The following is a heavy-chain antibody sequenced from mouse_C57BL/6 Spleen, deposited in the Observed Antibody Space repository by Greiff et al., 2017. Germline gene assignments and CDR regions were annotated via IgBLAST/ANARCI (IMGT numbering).Heavy chain of an antibody. V-gene: IGHV1-18*01. D-gene: IGHD3-2*02. CDR3: ARKATAQATWFAY. CDR2: INPNNGGT. CDR1: GYTFTDYN. J-gene: IGHJ3*01. Sequence: EVQLQQSGPELVKPGASVKIPCKASGYTFTDYNMDWVKQSHGKSLEWIGDINPNNGGTIYNQKFKGKATLTVDKSSSTAYMELRSLTSEDTAVYYCARKATAQATWFAYWGRGTLVTVSA.